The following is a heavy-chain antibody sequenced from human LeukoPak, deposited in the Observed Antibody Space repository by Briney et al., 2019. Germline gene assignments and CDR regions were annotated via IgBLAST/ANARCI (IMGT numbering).Heavy chain of an antibody. D-gene: IGHD6-13*01. V-gene: IGHV3-66*01. J-gene: IGHJ6*03. CDR1: GFTVSSNY. CDR3: ARESMGISYYMDV. CDR2: IYSGGST. Sequence: GGSLRLSCAASGFTVSSNYMSWVRQAPGKGLEWVSVIYSGGSTYYADSVKGRFTISRDNSKNTLYLQMNSLRAEDTAVYYCARESMGISYYMDVWGKGTTVTISS.